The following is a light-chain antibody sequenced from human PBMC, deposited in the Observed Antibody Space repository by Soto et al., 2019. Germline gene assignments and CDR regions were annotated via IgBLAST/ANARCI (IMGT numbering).Light chain of an antibody. J-gene: IGKJ1*01. CDR2: DAS. Sequence: VLTQSPATLALSPGERATLTCRASQSVSSYLVWYQQKPGEAPTRLLYDASNRATGIPARFSGSGSGTDFTLTISSLEAEDFAVYYCQQYGSSPRTFGQGTKVDI. V-gene: IGKV3-11*01. CDR3: QQYGSSPRT. CDR1: QSVSSY.